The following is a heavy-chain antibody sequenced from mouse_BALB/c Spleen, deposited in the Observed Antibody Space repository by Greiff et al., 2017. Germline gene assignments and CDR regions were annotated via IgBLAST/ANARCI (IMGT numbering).Heavy chain of an antibody. V-gene: IGHV5-6-3*01. Sequence: DVMLVESGGGLVQPGGSLKLSCAASGFTFSSYGMSWVRQTPDKRLELVATINSNGGSTYYPDSVKGRFTISRDNAKNTLYLQMSSLKSEDTAMYYCARLYERYYYAMDYWGQGTSVTVAS. D-gene: IGHD2-10*02. CDR2: INSNGGST. CDR3: ARLYERYYYAMDY. CDR1: GFTFSSYG. J-gene: IGHJ4*01.